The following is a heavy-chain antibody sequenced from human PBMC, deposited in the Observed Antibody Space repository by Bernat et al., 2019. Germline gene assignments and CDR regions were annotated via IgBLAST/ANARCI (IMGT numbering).Heavy chain of an antibody. Sequence: QVQLEESGGGVVQPGRSLRLSCTASGFTFSSYGMHWVRQAPGKGLEWVAVIWYDGSNKYHADSVKGRLNISRDNSKNTLYLQMNSLRAEDTAVYYCARSRGYCSGGSCYPDAFDIWGQGTMVTVSS. CDR1: GFTFSSYG. J-gene: IGHJ3*02. D-gene: IGHD2-15*01. CDR2: IWYDGSNK. CDR3: ARSRGYCSGGSCYPDAFDI. V-gene: IGHV3-33*01.